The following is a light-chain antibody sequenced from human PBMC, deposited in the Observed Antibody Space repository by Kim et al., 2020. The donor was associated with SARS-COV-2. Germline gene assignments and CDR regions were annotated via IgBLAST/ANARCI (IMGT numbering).Light chain of an antibody. CDR1: QSVSSSD. CDR2: GAS. Sequence: EIVLTQSPGALSLSPGERATLSCRASQSVSSSDLAWYQQKPGQAPRLLIYGASSRATGIPDRFSGSGSGTDFTLTISRLEPEDFAVYYCQQYGRSPRTFGQGTKLEI. V-gene: IGKV3-20*01. J-gene: IGKJ2*01. CDR3: QQYGRSPRT.